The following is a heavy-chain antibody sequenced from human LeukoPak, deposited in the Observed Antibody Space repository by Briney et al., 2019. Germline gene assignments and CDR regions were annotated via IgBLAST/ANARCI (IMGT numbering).Heavy chain of an antibody. CDR2: INYSGST. Sequence: SSETLSLTCTVSGGSINTYFWTWIRQPPGKGLEWIGYINYSGSTNSNPSLKSRVTISVDTSKNQFSVKLSSVTAADTAVYYRARQHRPGYFDYWGQGTLVTVSS. CDR1: GGSINTYF. J-gene: IGHJ4*02. D-gene: IGHD1-14*01. CDR3: ARQHRPGYFDY. V-gene: IGHV4-59*08.